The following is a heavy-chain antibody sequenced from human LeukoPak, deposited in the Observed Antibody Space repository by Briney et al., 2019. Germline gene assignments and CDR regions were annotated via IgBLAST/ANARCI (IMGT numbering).Heavy chain of an antibody. CDR1: GFTFSSFD. CDR3: AKDRPTVYSSSWLHFLDS. V-gene: IGHV3-23*01. Sequence: GGSLRLSCAASGFTFSSFDMNWVRQAPGKGLEWVSGISGSGGSTYVADSVKGRFTVSRDNSKNTLYLQMNSLRADDTAVYYCAKDRPTVYSSSWLHFLDSWGQGTLVTVSS. CDR2: ISGSGGST. D-gene: IGHD6-13*01. J-gene: IGHJ4*02.